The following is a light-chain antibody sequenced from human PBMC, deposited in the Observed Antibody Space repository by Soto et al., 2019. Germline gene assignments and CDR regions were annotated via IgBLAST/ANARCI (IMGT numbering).Light chain of an antibody. V-gene: IGKV3-20*01. CDR3: QQYGSSPST. J-gene: IGKJ5*01. CDR2: GAS. CDR1: QSVSSSY. Sequence: EIVLTQPPVTLSLSPGERATLSCRASQSVSSSYLAWYQQKPGQAPRLLIYGASSRATGIPDRFSGSGSGTDFTLTIIGLEPEDVAVYYCQQYGSSPSTFGQGTRLEIK.